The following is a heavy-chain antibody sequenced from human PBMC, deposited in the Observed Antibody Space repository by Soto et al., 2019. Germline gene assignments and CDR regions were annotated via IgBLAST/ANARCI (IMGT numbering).Heavy chain of an antibody. Sequence: PSETLSLTCAVYGGSFSGYYWSWIRQPPGKGLEWIGEINHSGSTNYNPSLKSRVTISVDTSKNQFSLKLSSVTAADTAVYYCARAHYDFWSGPKNYYGMDVWGQGTTVTVSS. CDR1: GGSFSGYY. CDR2: INHSGST. D-gene: IGHD3-3*01. J-gene: IGHJ6*02. V-gene: IGHV4-34*01. CDR3: ARAHYDFWSGPKNYYGMDV.